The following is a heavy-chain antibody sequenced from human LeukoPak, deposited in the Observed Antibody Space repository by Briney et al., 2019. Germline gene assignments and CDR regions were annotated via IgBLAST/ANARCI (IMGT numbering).Heavy chain of an antibody. CDR1: GFTFSDYA. V-gene: IGHV3-30-3*01. CDR2: ISYDGTNK. D-gene: IGHD2-21*01. J-gene: IGHJ4*02. Sequence: GRSLRLSCAASGFTFSDYAMHWVRQAPGKGLEWVAVISYDGTNKYYADSVKGRFTISRDNSKNTLYLQMNSLRAEDTAVYYCARGSSYSGSPIYWGQGTLVTVSS. CDR3: ARGSSYSGSPIY.